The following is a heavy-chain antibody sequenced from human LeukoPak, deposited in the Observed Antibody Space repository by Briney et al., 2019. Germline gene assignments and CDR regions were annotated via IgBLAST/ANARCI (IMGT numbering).Heavy chain of an antibody. V-gene: IGHV3-33*01. CDR1: GFTFSSYG. D-gene: IGHD3-22*01. CDR3: ARERVPYSGYCGGSFQH. CDR2: IWYDGSNK. Sequence: GGSLRLSCAASGFTFSSYGMHWVRQAPGKGLEWVAVIWYDGSNKYYADSVKGRFTISRDNSKNTLYLQMNSLRAEDTAVYYCARERVPYSGYCGGSFQHWGQGTLVTVSS. J-gene: IGHJ1*01.